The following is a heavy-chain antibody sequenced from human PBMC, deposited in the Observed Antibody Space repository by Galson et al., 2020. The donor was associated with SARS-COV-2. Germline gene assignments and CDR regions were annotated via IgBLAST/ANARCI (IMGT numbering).Heavy chain of an antibody. CDR1: GERGTRRTAA. CDR3: ARGDSAVITAHDY. CDR2: TYYRFRWYT. D-gene: IGHD1-20*01. J-gene: IGHJ4*02. V-gene: IGHV6-1*01. Sequence: GERGTRRTAAWNWIRQSPSRGLEWLGRTYYRFRWYTDYAVSVQGRITISPDTPKNQFSLHLTSVTAEDTAVYYCARGDSAVITAHDYWGQGAPVTVSS.